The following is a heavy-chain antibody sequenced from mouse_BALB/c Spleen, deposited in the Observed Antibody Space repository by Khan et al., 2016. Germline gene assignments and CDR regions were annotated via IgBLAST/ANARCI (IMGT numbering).Heavy chain of an antibody. CDR3: ARTYYGDSPYYFDY. Sequence: QVQLQPSGPELVKPGAPVKIFCKASGYSFTSYYIHWVKQRPGTGPEWIGGIFPGRINTKYHEKFKGKAKLTATTSSSSAYMQLSILTSEYSAVYFCARTYYGDSPYYFDYWGQGTTLTVSS. V-gene: IGHV1-66*01. CDR2: IFPGRINT. D-gene: IGHD1-1*01. J-gene: IGHJ2*01. CDR1: GYSFTSYY.